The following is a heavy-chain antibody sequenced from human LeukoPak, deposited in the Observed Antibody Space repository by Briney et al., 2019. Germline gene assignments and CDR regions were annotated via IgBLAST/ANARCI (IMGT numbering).Heavy chain of an antibody. D-gene: IGHD6-13*01. CDR2: ISYDGSNK. CDR1: GFTFSSYG. Sequence: GGSLRLSCAASGFTFSSYGMHWVRQAPGKGLEWVAVISYDGSNKYYADSVKGRFTISRDNSKNTLYLQMNSLRAEDTAVYYCAKAPLRYSSSWYVDYWGQGTLVTVSS. J-gene: IGHJ4*02. CDR3: AKAPLRYSSSWYVDY. V-gene: IGHV3-30*18.